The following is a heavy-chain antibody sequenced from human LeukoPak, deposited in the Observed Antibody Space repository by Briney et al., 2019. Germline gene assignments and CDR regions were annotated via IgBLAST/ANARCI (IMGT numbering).Heavy chain of an antibody. Sequence: GGSLRLSCVASGFTFSTYWMNWVRQAPGKGLEWVANIKQDGSQNYFVDSVKGRFTISRDNAKNSLYLQMNSLRAEDTAVYYCARALGCSSTSCYGNWFDPWGQGTLVTVSS. V-gene: IGHV3-7*03. CDR2: IKQDGSQN. CDR1: GFTFSTYW. D-gene: IGHD2-2*01. J-gene: IGHJ5*02. CDR3: ARALGCSSTSCYGNWFDP.